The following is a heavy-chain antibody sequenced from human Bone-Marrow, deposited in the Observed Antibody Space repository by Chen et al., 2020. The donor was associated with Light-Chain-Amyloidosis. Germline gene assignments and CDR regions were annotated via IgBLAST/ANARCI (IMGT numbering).Heavy chain of an antibody. D-gene: IGHD5-12*01. CDR2: IYHDDSDA. J-gene: IGHJ4*02. CDR3: ARRRDGYNFDY. CDR1: GYTFPNYW. Sequence: ISCKGSGYTFPNYWIGWVRQMPGKGLEWMGVIYHDDSDARYSPSFEGQVTISADKSITTAYLQWRSLKASDTAMYYCARRRDGYNFDYWGQGTLVTVSS. V-gene: IGHV5-51*01.